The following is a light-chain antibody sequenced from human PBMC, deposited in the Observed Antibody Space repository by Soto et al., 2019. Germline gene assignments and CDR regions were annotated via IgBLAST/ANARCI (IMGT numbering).Light chain of an antibody. Sequence: EIVLTQSPGTLSLSPGERATLSCRASQSVSSSYLAWYQQKPGQAPRLLIYGASSRATGIPDRFSGSGSGTDVTLTISSLEPEDRALYYCQQYGSSPAFGGGTKVEMK. J-gene: IGKJ4*01. CDR1: QSVSSSY. V-gene: IGKV3-20*01. CDR2: GAS. CDR3: QQYGSSPA.